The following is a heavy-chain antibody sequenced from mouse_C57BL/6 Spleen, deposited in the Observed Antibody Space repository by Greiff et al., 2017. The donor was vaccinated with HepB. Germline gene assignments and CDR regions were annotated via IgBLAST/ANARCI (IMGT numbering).Heavy chain of an antibody. Sequence: VQLQESGPELVKPGASVKISCKASGYAFSSSWMNWVKQRPGKGLEWIGRIYPGDGDTNYNGKFKGKATLTADKSSSTAYMQLSSLTSEDSAVYFCARGSYAMDYWGQGTSVTVSS. CDR2: IYPGDGDT. CDR3: ARGSYAMDY. V-gene: IGHV1-82*01. J-gene: IGHJ4*01. CDR1: GYAFSSSW.